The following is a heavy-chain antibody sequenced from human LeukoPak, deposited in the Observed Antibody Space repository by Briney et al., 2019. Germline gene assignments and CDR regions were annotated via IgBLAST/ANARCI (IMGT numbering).Heavy chain of an antibody. Sequence: GGSLRLSCAASGFTFVNYGFHWVRQAPGKGLEWVSAISGSGGSTYYADSVKGRFTISRDNSKNTLYLQMNSLRAEDTAVYYCAKRRGLELLYYYYMDVWGKGTTVTVSS. V-gene: IGHV3-23*01. CDR1: GFTFVNYG. D-gene: IGHD1-7*01. J-gene: IGHJ6*03. CDR3: AKRRGLELLYYYYMDV. CDR2: ISGSGGST.